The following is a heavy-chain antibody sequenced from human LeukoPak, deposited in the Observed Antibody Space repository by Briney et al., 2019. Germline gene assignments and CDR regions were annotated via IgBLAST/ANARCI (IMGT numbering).Heavy chain of an antibody. CDR2: IYYSGST. CDR3: ARLLSIADAFDI. J-gene: IGHJ3*02. D-gene: IGHD2/OR15-2a*01. V-gene: IGHV4-39*01. Sequence: PSETLSLTCTVSGGSISSSSYYWGWIRQPPGKGLEWIGGIYYSGSTYYNPSLKSRVTISVDTSKNQFSLKLSSVTAADTAIYYCARLLSIADAFDIWGQGTMVTVPS. CDR1: GGSISSSSYY.